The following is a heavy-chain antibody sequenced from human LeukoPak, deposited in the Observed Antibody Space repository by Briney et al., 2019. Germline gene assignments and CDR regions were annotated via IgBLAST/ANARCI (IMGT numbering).Heavy chain of an antibody. V-gene: IGHV5-51*01. CDR3: ARRAKAYCAGDCSPASDY. CDR1: GYNFASYW. Sequence: GESLKISCKGSGYNFASYWIGWVRQMPGKGLEWMGIIYPGDSDTRYSPSFQGQVAISADKSINTAYLQWSSLKASDTAMYYCARRAKAYCAGDCSPASDYWGQGTLVTVSS. CDR2: IYPGDSDT. D-gene: IGHD2-21*02. J-gene: IGHJ4*02.